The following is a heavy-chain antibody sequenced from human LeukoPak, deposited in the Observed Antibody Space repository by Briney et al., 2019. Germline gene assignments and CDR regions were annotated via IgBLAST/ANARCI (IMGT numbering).Heavy chain of an antibody. D-gene: IGHD2-15*01. CDR3: ARGFSGPATPYFDY. CDR1: GGTFSTYA. Sequence: GASVKVSCKASGGTFSTYAINWVRQAPGQGLEWMGGIIPIFDTPNYAQKFQGRVTITADKSTSPAYMELSSLRSEDTAVYFCARGFSGPATPYFDYWGQGTLVTVSS. CDR2: IIPIFDTP. J-gene: IGHJ4*02. V-gene: IGHV1-69*06.